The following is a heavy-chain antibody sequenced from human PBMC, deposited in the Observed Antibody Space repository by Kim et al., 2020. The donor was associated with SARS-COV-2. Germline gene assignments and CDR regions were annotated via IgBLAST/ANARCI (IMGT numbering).Heavy chain of an antibody. CDR2: ISGSGGST. J-gene: IGHJ6*02. CDR1: GFTFSSYA. Sequence: GGSLRLSCAASGFTFSSYAMSWVRQAPGKGLEWVSAISGSGGSTYYADSVKGRFTISRDNSKNTLYLQMNSLRAEDTAVYYCAKASGTYYYDSSGYYYANYYYYVMDVWGQGTTVTVSS. CDR3: AKASGTYYYDSSGYYYANYYYYVMDV. V-gene: IGHV3-23*01. D-gene: IGHD3-22*01.